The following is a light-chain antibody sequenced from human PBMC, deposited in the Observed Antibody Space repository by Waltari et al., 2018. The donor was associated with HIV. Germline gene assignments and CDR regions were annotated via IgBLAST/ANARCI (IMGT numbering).Light chain of an antibody. CDR3: QSYDSSLTGSV. V-gene: IGLV1-40*01. CDR1: SPNIGAGSA. J-gene: IGLJ2*01. Sequence: QSVLTQPPSVSGAPGQRVTLSCPGTSPNIGAGSAIHWYQQLPGTAPKLLIYGSGNRPSGVPDRFSGSKSGTSASLAITGLQAEDEADYYCQSYDSSLTGSVFGGGTKLTVL. CDR2: GSG.